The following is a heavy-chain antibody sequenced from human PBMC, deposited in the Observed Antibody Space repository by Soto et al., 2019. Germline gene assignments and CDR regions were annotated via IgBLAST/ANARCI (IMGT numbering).Heavy chain of an antibody. J-gene: IGHJ1*01. Sequence: QVQLVESGGGVVQPGRSLRLSCAASGFTFSSYGMHWVRQAPGKGLEWVAVIWYDGSNKYYADSVKGRFTISRDNSKTALYLQMNSLRAEDTAVYYCAREWGAYCGGDCYSQYFQHWGEGTLVTVSS. CDR1: GFTFSSYG. CDR2: IWYDGSNK. V-gene: IGHV3-33*01. CDR3: AREWGAYCGGDCYSQYFQH. D-gene: IGHD2-21*02.